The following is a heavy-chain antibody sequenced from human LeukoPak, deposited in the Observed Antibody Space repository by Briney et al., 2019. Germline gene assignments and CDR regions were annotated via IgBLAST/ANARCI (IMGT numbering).Heavy chain of an antibody. Sequence: SETLSLTCTVSGGSISSYYWSWIRQPPGKGLEWIGYIYYSGSTNYNPSLKSRVTISVDTSKNQFSLKLSSVTAADTAVYYCARHGRDYYGYTWRAFDIWGQGTMVTVSS. CDR2: IYYSGST. CDR3: ARHGRDYYGYTWRAFDI. J-gene: IGHJ3*02. CDR1: GGSISSYY. V-gene: IGHV4-59*08. D-gene: IGHD3-10*01.